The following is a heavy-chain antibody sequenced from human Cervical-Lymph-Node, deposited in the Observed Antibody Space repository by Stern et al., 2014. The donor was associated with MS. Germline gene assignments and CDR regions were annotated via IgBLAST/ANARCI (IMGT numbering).Heavy chain of an antibody. J-gene: IGHJ3*02. CDR1: GFTFNSYS. CDR3: AKVVEEWLPQDDAFDI. CDR2: ISGDGDHI. V-gene: IGHV3-21*01. Sequence: VQLVESGGGLVKPGGSLRLSCAASGFTFNSYSMNWVRQTPDKGLEWLSSISGDGDHIYYADSLKGRFTISRDNSKNSLYLQMNSLRAEDTAIYYCAKVVEEWLPQDDAFDIWGQGTMVTVSS. D-gene: IGHD6-19*01.